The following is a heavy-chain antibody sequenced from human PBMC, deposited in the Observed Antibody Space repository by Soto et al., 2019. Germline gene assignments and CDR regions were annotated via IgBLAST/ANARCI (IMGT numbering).Heavy chain of an antibody. Sequence: QLQLQESGPGLVKPSETLSLTCTVSGGSISSSSYYWGWIRQPPGKGLEWIGSIDYSGSTYYNPSLKSRVTIAVDTSKHQFSLKMSSVTAADTDVYYCARRFDRFDYWGQGTLVTVSS. CDR3: ARRFDRFDY. D-gene: IGHD3-9*01. CDR2: IDYSGST. J-gene: IGHJ4*02. V-gene: IGHV4-39*01. CDR1: GGSISSSSYY.